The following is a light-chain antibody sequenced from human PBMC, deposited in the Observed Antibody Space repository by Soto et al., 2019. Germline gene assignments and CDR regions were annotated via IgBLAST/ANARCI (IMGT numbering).Light chain of an antibody. V-gene: IGKV3-11*01. CDR2: DST. Sequence: VLTQSPATLSLSPGERSTLSCRASQSIHTSLAWYQQKPGQPPPLXXYDSTLRANGVPDRFGGSRSGTEFTLPINNLEPEDFAAYYCQQRNVWPPITFGQGTRLEIK. CDR3: QQRNVWPPIT. CDR1: QSIHTS. J-gene: IGKJ5*01.